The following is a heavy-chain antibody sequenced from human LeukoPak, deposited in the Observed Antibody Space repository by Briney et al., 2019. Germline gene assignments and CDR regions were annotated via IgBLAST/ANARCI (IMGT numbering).Heavy chain of an antibody. Sequence: GRSLRLSCAASGFTFSSYWMSWVRQAPGKGLEWVANIKQDGSEKYYVDSVKGRFTISRDNAKNSLYLQMNSLRAEDTAVYYCARAAELEREGHYYYYYMDVWGKGTTVTVSS. CDR3: ARAAELEREGHYYYYYMDV. D-gene: IGHD1-1*01. CDR1: GFTFSSYW. CDR2: IKQDGSEK. J-gene: IGHJ6*03. V-gene: IGHV3-7*04.